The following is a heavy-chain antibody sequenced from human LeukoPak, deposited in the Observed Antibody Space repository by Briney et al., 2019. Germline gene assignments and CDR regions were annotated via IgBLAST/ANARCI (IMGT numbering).Heavy chain of an antibody. Sequence: GGSLRLSCAASGFSFGSYWMSWVRQAPGKGLEWVANIRQDGSEKHYVDSVKGRFTISRDNDRKSLFLQINTLRVEDTALYFCARVGRGLGASGPEKQFDYWGQGALVTVSS. V-gene: IGHV3-7*04. D-gene: IGHD1-1*01. J-gene: IGHJ4*02. CDR3: ARVGRGLGASGPEKQFDY. CDR2: IRQDGSEK. CDR1: GFSFGSYW.